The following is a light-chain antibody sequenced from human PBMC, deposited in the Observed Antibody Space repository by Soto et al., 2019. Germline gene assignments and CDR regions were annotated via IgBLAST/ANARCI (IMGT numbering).Light chain of an antibody. J-gene: IGLJ2*01. CDR3: AAWDDCLNGVV. Sequence: QSALTQPPSASGTPGQRVTISCSGSSSNIGSNTVNWYQQLPGTAPKLLIYSNNQRPSGVPDRFSGSKSGTSASLAISGLQSEDEADYYCAAWDDCLNGVVFGGGTKLTVL. CDR1: SSNIGSNT. CDR2: SNN. V-gene: IGLV1-44*01.